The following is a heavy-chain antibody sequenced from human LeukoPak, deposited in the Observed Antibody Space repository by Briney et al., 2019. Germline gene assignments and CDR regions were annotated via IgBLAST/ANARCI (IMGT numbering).Heavy chain of an antibody. Sequence: TGGSLRLSCAASGFTFSSYSMNWVRQAPGKGLEWVSSISSSSSYIYYAYSVKGGFTISRDNTKNSLYLQMNSLRCEDAAVHYCARGGGSYLFDYWGQGTLVTVSS. V-gene: IGHV3-21*01. D-gene: IGHD1-26*01. CDR2: ISSSSSYI. CDR3: ARGGGSYLFDY. J-gene: IGHJ4*02. CDR1: GFTFSSYS.